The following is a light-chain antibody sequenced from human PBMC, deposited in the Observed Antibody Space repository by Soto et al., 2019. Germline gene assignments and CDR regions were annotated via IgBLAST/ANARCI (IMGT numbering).Light chain of an antibody. CDR3: QQYYNLYT. Sequence: DIQMTQSPSSLSASVGDRVTITCQATQNISKYLNWYQQEPGQAPNLLIYDTSNLETGVPSRFSGGGSGTEFTFTIGSLQPEDIATYYCQQYYNLYTFGPGTKVDL. CDR1: QNISKY. CDR2: DTS. V-gene: IGKV1-33*01. J-gene: IGKJ3*01.